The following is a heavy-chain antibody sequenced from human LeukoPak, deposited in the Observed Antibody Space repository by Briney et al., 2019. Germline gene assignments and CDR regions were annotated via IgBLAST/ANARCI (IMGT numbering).Heavy chain of an antibody. Sequence: PGGSLRLSCAASGFTFTSYSMNWVRQAPGKGLEWVSSISSSSSYIYYADSVKGRFTISRDNAKNSLYLQMNSLRAEDTAVYYLARDLHGDYAFDYWGQGTLVTVSS. V-gene: IGHV3-21*06. CDR1: GFTFTSYS. CDR2: ISSSSSYI. J-gene: IGHJ4*02. CDR3: ARDLHGDYAFDY. D-gene: IGHD4-17*01.